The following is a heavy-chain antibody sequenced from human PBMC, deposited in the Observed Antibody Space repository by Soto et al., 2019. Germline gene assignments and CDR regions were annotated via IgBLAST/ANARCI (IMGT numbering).Heavy chain of an antibody. CDR3: ATPGGGGGY. Sequence: EVQLVESGGGLIQPGGSLRLSCAVSGFTVSNNYMSWVRQAPGKGLEGVSVIYSGGYTAYGDSVKGRFTISRDNSNNNLYLQMDCLGAADPAVYFCATPGGGGGYWGQGTLVTVSS. D-gene: IGHD3-16*01. V-gene: IGHV3-53*01. J-gene: IGHJ4*02. CDR2: IYSGGYT. CDR1: GFTVSNNY.